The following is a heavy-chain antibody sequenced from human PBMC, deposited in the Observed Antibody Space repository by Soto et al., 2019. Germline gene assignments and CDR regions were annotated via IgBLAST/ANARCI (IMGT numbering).Heavy chain of an antibody. CDR3: AKEGTSSSRYYFDY. J-gene: IGHJ4*02. V-gene: IGHV3-9*01. CDR1: GFTFDDYA. CDR2: ISWNSGSI. Sequence: GGSLRLSCAASGFTFDDYAMHWVRQAPGKGLEWVSGISWNSGSIGYADSVKGRFTISRDNAKNSLYLQMNSLRAEDTALYYCAKEGTSSSRYYFDYWGQGTLVTVSS. D-gene: IGHD2-2*01.